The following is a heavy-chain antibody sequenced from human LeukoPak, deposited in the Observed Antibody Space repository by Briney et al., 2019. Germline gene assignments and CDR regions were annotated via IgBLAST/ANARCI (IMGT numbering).Heavy chain of an antibody. D-gene: IGHD3-22*01. CDR1: GFTFSSYA. J-gene: IGHJ4*02. CDR2: ISGSGGST. CDR3: ANTEDYYDSSGSTPYYFDY. Sequence: PGGSLSLSCAASGFTFSSYAMSWVRQAPGKGLEWVSAISGSGGSTYYADSVKGRFTISRDNSKNTLYLQMNSLRAEDTAVYYCANTEDYYDSSGSTPYYFDYWGQGTLVTVSS. V-gene: IGHV3-23*01.